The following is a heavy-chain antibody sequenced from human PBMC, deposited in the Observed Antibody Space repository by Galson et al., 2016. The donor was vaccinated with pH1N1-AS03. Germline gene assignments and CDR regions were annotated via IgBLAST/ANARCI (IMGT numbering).Heavy chain of an antibody. Sequence: SLRLSCAASGFTFSDYYMSWIRQAPGKGLEWVSCITSSGSTGTTIYYADSVKGRFTISRDNAKKSLYLQMNSLRAEDTAVYYCARAPVVAGAPDYNYGMDVWGQGTTVTVSS. CDR1: GFTFSDYY. CDR2: ITSSGSTGTTI. V-gene: IGHV3-11*04. CDR3: ARAPVVAGAPDYNYGMDV. J-gene: IGHJ6*02. D-gene: IGHD2-2*01.